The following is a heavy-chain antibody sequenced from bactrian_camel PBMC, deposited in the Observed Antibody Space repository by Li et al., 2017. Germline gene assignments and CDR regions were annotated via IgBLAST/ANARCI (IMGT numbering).Heavy chain of an antibody. CDR3: VAKAASDCGDWWRYYNY. D-gene: IGHD7*01. V-gene: IGHV3S53*01. CDR1: EYIYRRLC. J-gene: IGHJ4*01. Sequence: QVQLVESGGGLVQPGGSLRLSCAAAEYIYRRLCVGWFREVEGKLREGAAVIGSDGSTRYADSVKGRFTISKDNGRNTVYLQMNNVKPEDAAMYVCVAKAASDCGDWWRYYNYRGRGTQVTVS. CDR2: IGSDGST.